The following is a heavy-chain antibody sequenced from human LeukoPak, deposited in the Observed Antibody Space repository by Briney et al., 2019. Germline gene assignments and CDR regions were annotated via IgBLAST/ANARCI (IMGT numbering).Heavy chain of an antibody. CDR2: ISSSSSTI. CDR1: GFTFSSYS. CDR3: ARANCDFWSGYLDY. V-gene: IGHV3-48*01. J-gene: IGHJ4*02. Sequence: GGSLRLSCAASGFTFSSYSMNWVRQAPGKGREWVSYISSSSSTIYYADSVKGRFTLSRDNAQNSLYLQMNSLRAEDTAVYYCARANCDFWSGYLDYWGQGTLVTVSS. D-gene: IGHD3-3*01.